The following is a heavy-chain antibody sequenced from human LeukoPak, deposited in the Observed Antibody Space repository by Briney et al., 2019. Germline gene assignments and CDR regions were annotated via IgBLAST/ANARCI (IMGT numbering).Heavy chain of an antibody. D-gene: IGHD3-10*01. J-gene: IGHJ6*02. V-gene: IGHV1-8*01. CDR3: AXXXXXXXXLSIGERYYYGMDV. Sequence: ASVKVSCKASGYTFTSYDINWVRQATGQGLEWMGWMNPNSGNTGYAQKFQGRVTMTRNTSISTAYMELSSLRSEDTAVYYCAXXXXXXXXLSIGERYYYGMDVWGQGTTVTVSS. CDR1: GYTFTSYD. CDR2: MNPNSGNT.